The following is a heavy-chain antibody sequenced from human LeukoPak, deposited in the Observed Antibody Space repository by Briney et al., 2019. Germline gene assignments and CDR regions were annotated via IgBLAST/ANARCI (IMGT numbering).Heavy chain of an antibody. CDR3: ARRRVAAGTKTFDY. CDR1: GVTFSGHS. D-gene: IGHD1-7*01. Sequence: GGSLRLSCAASGVTFSGHSMHWVRQAPGKGLVWVSGISRDGTITNYADAVKGRFTISRDNAKNSLFLQMNSLRAEDTAVYYCARRRVAAGTKTFDYWGQGTLVTVSS. J-gene: IGHJ4*02. V-gene: IGHV3-74*01. CDR2: ISRDGTIT.